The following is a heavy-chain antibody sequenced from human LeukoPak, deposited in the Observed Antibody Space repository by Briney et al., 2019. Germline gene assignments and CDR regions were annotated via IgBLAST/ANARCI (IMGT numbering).Heavy chain of an antibody. D-gene: IGHD3-9*01. Sequence: ASVKVSCKASGYTFTSYGISWVRQAPGQGLEWMGGFDPEDGETIYAQKFQGRVTMTEDTSTDTAYMELSSLRSEDTAVYYCATGPRDILTGHRNLHGMDVWGQGTTVTVSS. CDR2: FDPEDGET. J-gene: IGHJ6*02. CDR3: ATGPRDILTGHRNLHGMDV. CDR1: GYTFTSYG. V-gene: IGHV1-24*01.